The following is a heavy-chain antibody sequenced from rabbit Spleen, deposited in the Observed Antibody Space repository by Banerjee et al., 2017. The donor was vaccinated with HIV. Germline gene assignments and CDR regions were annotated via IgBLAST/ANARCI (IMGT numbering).Heavy chain of an antibody. CDR1: GFSFSDKAV. D-gene: IGHD1-1*01. J-gene: IGHJ4*01. CDR2: INAVTGRA. Sequence: QSLEESGGGLVQPEGSLTLTCTASGFSFSDKAVMCWVRQAPGKGLEWIACINAVTGRAVYATWAKGRFTFSKTSSTTVTLQMTSLTAADTATYFCARDLVAVIGWNFYLWGQGTLVTVS. CDR3: ARDLVAVIGWNFYL. V-gene: IGHV1S40*01.